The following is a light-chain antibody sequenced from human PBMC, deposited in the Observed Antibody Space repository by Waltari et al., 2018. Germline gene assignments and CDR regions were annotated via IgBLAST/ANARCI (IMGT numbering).Light chain of an antibody. V-gene: IGKV4-1*01. Sequence: DIVMTQSPDSLAVSLGERATVSCKSSRSILKGSDNKNYLAWYQQKLGQPPKLLIYWASTRESGVPYRFSGSGSGTDFTLTISSLQAEDVAVYYCQQYYTTVTVTFGGGTKVEVK. CDR3: QQYYTTVTVT. CDR2: WAS. J-gene: IGKJ4*01. CDR1: RSILKGSDNKNY.